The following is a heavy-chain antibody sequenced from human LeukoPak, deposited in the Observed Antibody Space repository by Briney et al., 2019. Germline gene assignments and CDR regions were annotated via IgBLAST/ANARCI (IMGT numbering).Heavy chain of an antibody. J-gene: IGHJ6*02. Sequence: GASVKVSCKASGYTFTGHYMHWGRQAPGQGLEWMGLINPNSGGTNYAQTFQGRVTMTRDTSISTAYMELSRLRSDDTAIYYCAREGVDIVATVYFYYYAMDVWGQGTTVTVSS. CDR2: INPNSGGT. CDR3: AREGVDIVATVYFYYYAMDV. V-gene: IGHV1-2*02. CDR1: GYTFTGHY. D-gene: IGHD5-12*01.